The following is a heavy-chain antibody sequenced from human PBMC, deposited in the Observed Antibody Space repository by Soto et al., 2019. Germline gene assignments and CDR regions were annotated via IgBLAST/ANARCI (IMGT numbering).Heavy chain of an antibody. J-gene: IGHJ4*02. CDR1: GYTFTSYY. D-gene: IGHD2-2*01. Sequence: ASMKASCEASGYTFTSYYMHWVRQAPGQGLEWMGIINPSGGSTSYAQKFQGRVTMTRDTSTSTVYMELRSLRSEDTAVYYCARAWYGSSRLHYLWGQGNPVT. CDR2: INPSGGST. CDR3: ARAWYGSSRLHYL. V-gene: IGHV1-46*01.